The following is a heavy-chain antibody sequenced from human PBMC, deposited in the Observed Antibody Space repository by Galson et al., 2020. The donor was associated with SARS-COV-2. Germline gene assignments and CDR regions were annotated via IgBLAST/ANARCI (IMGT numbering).Heavy chain of an antibody. D-gene: IGHD3-10*01. CDR3: AVIASPPDAFDI. V-gene: IGHV3-30*03. J-gene: IGHJ3*02. Sequence: GESLKISCAASGFIFSDFGIHWVRQAPGKGLEWVAVISYDGSDKYYVDSVKGRVTISRDNSKNTLYLQMNSLRTDDTAVYFCAVIASPPDAFDISGQETMVTVS. CDR2: ISYDGSDK. CDR1: GFIFSDFG.